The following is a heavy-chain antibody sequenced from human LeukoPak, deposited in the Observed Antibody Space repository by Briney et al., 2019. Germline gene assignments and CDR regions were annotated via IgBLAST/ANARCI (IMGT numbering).Heavy chain of an antibody. J-gene: IGHJ6*03. CDR3: ARDAVATIYQKEFYYYYLDV. V-gene: IGHV4-61*02. D-gene: IGHD5-12*01. CDR2: IYASGTT. CDR1: GDSISSGSYY. Sequence: SQTLSLTCTVSGDSISSGSYYWSWIRQPAGKGLEWIGRIYASGTTNYNPSLKSRVTISVDTSKNHFSLKLSSVTAADTAVYYCARDAVATIYQKEFYYYYLDVWGKGTTVTISS.